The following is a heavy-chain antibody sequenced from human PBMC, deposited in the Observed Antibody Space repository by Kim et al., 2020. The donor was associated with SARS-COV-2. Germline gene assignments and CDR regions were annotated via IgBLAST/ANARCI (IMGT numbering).Heavy chain of an antibody. D-gene: IGHD3-9*01. J-gene: IGHJ6*02. CDR3: ARGSDWPPPSYGMDV. V-gene: IGHV1-46*01. Sequence: QKCQGRVTVTRDTSTSTVYMELSSLRADDTAVYYCARGSDWPPPSYGMDVWGQGTTVIVSS.